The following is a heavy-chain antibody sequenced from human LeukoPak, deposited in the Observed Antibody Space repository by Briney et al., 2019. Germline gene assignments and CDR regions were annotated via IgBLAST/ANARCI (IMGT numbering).Heavy chain of an antibody. V-gene: IGHV3-30-3*01. CDR3: ARGLGYCSGGSCYSHFAFDY. J-gene: IGHJ4*02. CDR2: ISYDGSNK. D-gene: IGHD2-15*01. Sequence: PGRSLRLSCAASGFTFSSYAMHWVRQAPGKGREWVAVISYDGSNKYYADSVKGRFTISRDNSKNTLYLQMNSLRAEDTAVYYCARGLGYCSGGSCYSHFAFDYWGQGTLVTVSS. CDR1: GFTFSSYA.